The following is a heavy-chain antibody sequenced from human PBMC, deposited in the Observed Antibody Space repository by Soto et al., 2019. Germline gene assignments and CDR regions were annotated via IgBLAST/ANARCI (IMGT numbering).Heavy chain of an antibody. J-gene: IGHJ6*02. D-gene: IGHD2-15*01. CDR2: ISDDGSNQ. CDR3: AKDLSSPTYGLED. CDR1: GFIFSAYG. Sequence: GGSLRLSCAASGFIFSAYGMHWVRQVPGKGLEWVAFISDDGSNQQYADSVKGRFTISRDNPKEMLYLQMNSLTTEDTAVFYCAKDLSSPTYGLEDWGQGTMVIVSS. V-gene: IGHV3-30*18.